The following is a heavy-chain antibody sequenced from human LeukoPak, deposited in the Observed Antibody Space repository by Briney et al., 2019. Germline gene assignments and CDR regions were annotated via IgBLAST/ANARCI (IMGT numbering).Heavy chain of an antibody. V-gene: IGHV4-38-2*01. D-gene: IGHD3-10*01. J-gene: IGHJ4*02. CDR3: ARRDPIYGSGSYYKGGFDY. Sequence: SETLSLTCAVSGYSISSGYYWGWIRQPPGKGLEWIGSIYHSGSTYYNPSLKSRVTISVDTSKNQFSLKLSSVTAADTAVYYCARRDPIYGSGSYYKGGFDYWGQGTLVTVSS. CDR2: IYHSGST. CDR1: GYSISSGYY.